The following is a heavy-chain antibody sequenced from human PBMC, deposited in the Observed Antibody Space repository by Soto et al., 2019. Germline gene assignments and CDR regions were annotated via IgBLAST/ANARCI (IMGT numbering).Heavy chain of an antibody. CDR1: GFTFSNAW. CDR2: IKSKTDGGTT. Sequence: GSLRLSCAASGFTFSNAWMSWVRQAPGKGLEWVGRIKSKTDGGTTDYAAPVKGRFTVSRDDSKNTLYLQMNSLKTEDTAVYYCTTVPVRWLLKYYFDYWGQGTLVTVSS. CDR3: TTVPVRWLLKYYFDY. V-gene: IGHV3-15*01. D-gene: IGHD3-22*01. J-gene: IGHJ4*02.